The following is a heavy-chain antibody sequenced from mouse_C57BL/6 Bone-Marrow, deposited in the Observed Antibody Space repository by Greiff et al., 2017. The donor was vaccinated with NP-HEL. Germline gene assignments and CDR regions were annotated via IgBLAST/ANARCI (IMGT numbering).Heavy chain of an antibody. J-gene: IGHJ4*01. Sequence: QVQLQQPGAELVKPGASVKLSCKASGYTFTSYWMHWVKQRPGRGLEWIGRIDPNSGGTKYNEKFKSKATLTVDKPSSTAYMQLSSLTSEDSAVYYCAYRQLRLHYYAMDYWGQGTSVTVSS. CDR3: AYRQLRLHYYAMDY. CDR2: IDPNSGGT. D-gene: IGHD3-2*02. V-gene: IGHV1-72*01. CDR1: GYTFTSYW.